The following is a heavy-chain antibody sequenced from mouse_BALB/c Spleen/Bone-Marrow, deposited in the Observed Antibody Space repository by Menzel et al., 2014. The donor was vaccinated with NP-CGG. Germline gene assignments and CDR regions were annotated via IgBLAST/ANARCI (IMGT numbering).Heavy chain of an antibody. CDR3: ARGDLLRGFAY. Sequence: EVKLQESGGGLVQPGGSRKLSCAASGFTFSSFGMHWVRQAPEKGLEWVAYISSGSSTIYYADTVKGRFTISRDNPKNTLFLQMTSLRSEHTAMYYCARGDLLRGFAYWGQGTLVTVSA. CDR1: GFTFSSFG. J-gene: IGHJ3*01. V-gene: IGHV5-17*02. D-gene: IGHD1-1*01. CDR2: ISSGSSTI.